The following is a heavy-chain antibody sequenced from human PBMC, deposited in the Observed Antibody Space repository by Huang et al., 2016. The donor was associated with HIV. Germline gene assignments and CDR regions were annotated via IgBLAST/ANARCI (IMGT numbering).Heavy chain of an antibody. J-gene: IGHJ4*02. CDR1: GFKLSGFG. CDR2: ISYDGRSQ. Sequence: QVHLVESGGGVVQPGGSLRLSCAASGFKLSGFGMHWVRQAPGKGLEWVAVISYDGRSQFYTDSVKCRFTISRDNSDNTLSLQMKGLRPDDTAVYYCAKESRWFSDFDHWGQGVLVSVSS. V-gene: IGHV3-30*18. CDR3: AKESRWFSDFDH. D-gene: IGHD2-15*01.